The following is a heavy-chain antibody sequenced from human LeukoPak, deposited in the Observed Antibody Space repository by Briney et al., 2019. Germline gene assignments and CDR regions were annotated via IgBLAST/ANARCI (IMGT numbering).Heavy chain of an antibody. D-gene: IGHD1-26*01. J-gene: IGHJ4*02. CDR1: GYTFTTYY. CDR2: INPNAGDT. CDR3: ARGEGYRVGAWWYFDY. Sequence: ASVKVSCKASGYTFTTYYLHWVRQPPGQGLEWMGIINPNAGDTGYARKFLGRVTMTRDTSTSTVYMELSSLRSEDTAVYYCARGEGYRVGAWWYFDYWGQGTLVTVSS. V-gene: IGHV1-46*01.